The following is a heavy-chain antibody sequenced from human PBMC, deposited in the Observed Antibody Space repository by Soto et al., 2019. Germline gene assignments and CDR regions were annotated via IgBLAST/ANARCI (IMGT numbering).Heavy chain of an antibody. CDR2: IFYLGSS. CDR3: ARHSLALRKNNWFDP. D-gene: IGHD3-3*02. V-gene: IGHV4-39*01. CDR1: GDSINSSDFY. Sequence: SETLSLTCTVSGDSINSSDFYWGWVRQPPGKGLEWIGSIFYLGSSYYNPSLKSRVTMSVDTSKNQFSLRLRSVTAADTALYFCARHSLALRKNNWFDPWGQGIMVTVSS. J-gene: IGHJ5*02.